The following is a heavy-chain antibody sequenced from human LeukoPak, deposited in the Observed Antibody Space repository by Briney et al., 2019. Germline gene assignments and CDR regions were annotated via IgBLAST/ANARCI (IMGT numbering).Heavy chain of an antibody. CDR3: EKDLGGSGDYRPY. Sequence: GGSLRLSCAASGFTFSSYSMNWVRQAPGKGLEWVSSISSSSSYIYYADSVKGRFTISRDNAKNSLYLQMNSLSAEDTAVYYCEKDLGGSGDYRPYWGQGSVVTVSS. CDR1: GFTFSSYS. V-gene: IGHV3-21*04. J-gene: IGHJ4*02. CDR2: ISSSSSYI. D-gene: IGHD2-21*02.